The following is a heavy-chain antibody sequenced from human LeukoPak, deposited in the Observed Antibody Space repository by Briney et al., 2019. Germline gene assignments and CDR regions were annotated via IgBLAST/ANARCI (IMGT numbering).Heavy chain of an antibody. Sequence: GGSLRLSCAASGFTFSDYYMSWIRQAPGKGLEWVSYISSSGSTINYADSVKGRFTISRDSAKKPLFLQMNSLRAEDTAVYYCARVGSSGYPIDYWGQGTLVTVSS. CDR1: GFTFSDYY. V-gene: IGHV3-11*01. D-gene: IGHD3-22*01. CDR3: ARVGSSGYPIDY. J-gene: IGHJ4*02. CDR2: ISSSGSTI.